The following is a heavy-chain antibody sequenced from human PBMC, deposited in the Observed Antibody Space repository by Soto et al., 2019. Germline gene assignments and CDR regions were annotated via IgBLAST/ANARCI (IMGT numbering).Heavy chain of an antibody. J-gene: IGHJ4*02. CDR2: IYYSGST. V-gene: IGHV4-59*01. Sequence: SETLSLTCTVSGGSISSYYRSWIRQPPGKGLEWIGYIYYSGSTNYNPSLKSRVTISVDTSKNQFSLKLSSVTAADTAVYYCASPRQGNYDFLSGYYALDYWSQGTLVTVSS. D-gene: IGHD3-3*01. CDR3: ASPRQGNYDFLSGYYALDY. CDR1: GGSISSYY.